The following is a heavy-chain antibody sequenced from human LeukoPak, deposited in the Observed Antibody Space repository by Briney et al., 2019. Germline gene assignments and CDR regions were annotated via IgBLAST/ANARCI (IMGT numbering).Heavy chain of an antibody. Sequence: SETLSLTCTVSGGSISSYYWSRIRQPAGKGLEWIGRIYTSGSTNYNPSLKSRVTISVDKSKNQFSLKLSSVTAADTAVYYCARAPIVGATYFDYWGQGTLVTVSS. CDR1: GGSISSYY. J-gene: IGHJ4*02. V-gene: IGHV4-4*07. D-gene: IGHD1-26*01. CDR3: ARAPIVGATYFDY. CDR2: IYTSGST.